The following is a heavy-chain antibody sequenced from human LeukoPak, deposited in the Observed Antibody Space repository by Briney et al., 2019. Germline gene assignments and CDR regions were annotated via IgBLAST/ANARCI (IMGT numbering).Heavy chain of an antibody. Sequence: GRSLRLSCAASGFTFTNYAMHWVRQAPGKGLEWVGLISYDGSNKYYADSVKGRFTISRDNAKNSLYLQMNSLRAEDTAVYYCARLTTTVTTPFDYWGQGTLVTGSS. D-gene: IGHD4-17*01. CDR2: ISYDGSNK. V-gene: IGHV3-30-3*01. J-gene: IGHJ4*02. CDR3: ARLTTTVTTPFDY. CDR1: GFTFTNYA.